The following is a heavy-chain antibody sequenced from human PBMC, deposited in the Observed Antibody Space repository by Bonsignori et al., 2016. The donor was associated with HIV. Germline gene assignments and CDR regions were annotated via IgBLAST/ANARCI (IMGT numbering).Heavy chain of an antibody. D-gene: IGHD2-8*01. J-gene: IGHJ4*02. CDR2: IYPGNSDV. CDR3: ARRRVADAGVDLYFFDF. V-gene: IGHV5-51*01. Sequence: VRQMPGKGPEWMGLIYPGNSDVIYSPSFQGHVTISADRSISTAYLQWYRLEASDTAIYYCARRRVADAGVDLYFFDFWGQGAQVTVSS.